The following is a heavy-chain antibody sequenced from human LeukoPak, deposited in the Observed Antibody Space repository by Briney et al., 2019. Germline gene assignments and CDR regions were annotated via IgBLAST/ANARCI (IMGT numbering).Heavy chain of an antibody. CDR1: GGSISSYY. CDR3: ARSEDGYNLDY. Sequence: SETLSLTCTVSGGSISSYYWSWIRQPPGQGLEWIGYIYYSGSTNYNPSLKSRVIISVDTSKNQFSLKLKSVTAADTAVYYCARSEDGYNLDYWGQGTLVTVSS. CDR2: IYYSGST. D-gene: IGHD5-24*01. J-gene: IGHJ4*02. V-gene: IGHV4-59*01.